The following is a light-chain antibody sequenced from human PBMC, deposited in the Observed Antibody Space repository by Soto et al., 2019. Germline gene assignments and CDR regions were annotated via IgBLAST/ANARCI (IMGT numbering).Light chain of an antibody. CDR2: EVY. V-gene: IGLV2-14*01. J-gene: IGLJ3*02. CDR3: ISYTTSGTHVL. Sequence: QSVLTQPASVSGSRGQSVTISCTGTSSDVGGFNFVSWYQHHPGTAPKLLIYEVYNRPSGASSRFSGSKSVNTASLTIAGLQAEDEADYYCISYTTSGTHVLFGGGTKLTVL. CDR1: SSDVGGFNF.